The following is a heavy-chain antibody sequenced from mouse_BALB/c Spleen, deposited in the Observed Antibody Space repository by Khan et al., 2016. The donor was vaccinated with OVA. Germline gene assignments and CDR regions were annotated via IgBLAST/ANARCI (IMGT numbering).Heavy chain of an antibody. CDR2: ISTNYGDA. CDR3: VRSGKFPY. D-gene: IGHD1-3*01. J-gene: IGHJ3*01. V-gene: IGHV1S137*01. Sequence: QVRLQQSGAELVRPGVSVKISCKASGYTFTDYAMHWVKQRRAKSLEWIGVISTNYGDADYNQKLQGKASMTVDRSSSTVYMELARLTSEYSVIYSCVRSGKFPYGGQGTLLTVSA. CDR1: GYTFTDYA.